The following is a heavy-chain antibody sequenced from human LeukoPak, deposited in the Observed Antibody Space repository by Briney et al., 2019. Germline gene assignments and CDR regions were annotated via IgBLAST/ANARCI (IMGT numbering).Heavy chain of an antibody. V-gene: IGHV3-23*01. CDR1: GFTFSSYS. J-gene: IGHJ5*02. CDR2: ISGSGGST. D-gene: IGHD3-10*01. Sequence: GGSLRLSCAASGFTFSSYSMSWVRQAPGKWLEWVSAISGSGGSTYYADSVKGRFTISIDNSKKTLYLQMNSLRAEDTAVYYCAKDHYGSGSYYSNWFDPWGQGTLVTVSS. CDR3: AKDHYGSGSYYSNWFDP.